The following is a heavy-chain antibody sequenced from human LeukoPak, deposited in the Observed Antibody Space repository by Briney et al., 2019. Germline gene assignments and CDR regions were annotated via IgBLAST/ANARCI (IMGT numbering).Heavy chain of an antibody. D-gene: IGHD6-6*01. CDR1: GFTFSSYS. Sequence: GGSLRLSCAASGFTFSSYSMNWVRQAPGKGLEWVSYISSSSSTIYYADSVKGRFTISRDNSKNTLYLQMNSLRAEDTAVYYCAKDRSYSSSTPYYFDYWGQGTLVTVSS. V-gene: IGHV3-48*01. CDR3: AKDRSYSSSTPYYFDY. CDR2: ISSSSSTI. J-gene: IGHJ4*02.